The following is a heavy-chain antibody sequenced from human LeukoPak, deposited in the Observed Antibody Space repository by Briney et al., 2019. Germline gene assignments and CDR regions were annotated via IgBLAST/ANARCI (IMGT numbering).Heavy chain of an antibody. V-gene: IGHV5-51*01. J-gene: IGHJ5*02. Sequence: GESLKISCKGSGYSFTSYCIGWVRQMPGKGLEWMGIIYPGDSDTRYSLSFQGQVTISAAKSLSTAYLQWSSLKASETAISYCARRRRITMVRGVFSWFDPWGQGTLVTVSS. CDR2: IYPGDSDT. CDR1: GYSFTSYC. CDR3: ARRRRITMVRGVFSWFDP. D-gene: IGHD3-10*01.